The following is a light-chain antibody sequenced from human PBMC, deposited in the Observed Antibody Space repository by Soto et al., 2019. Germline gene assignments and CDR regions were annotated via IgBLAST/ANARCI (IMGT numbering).Light chain of an antibody. J-gene: IGLJ2*01. CDR2: DVS. CDR1: SXXXGXYNY. CDR3: SSYTXSSPHVV. V-gene: IGLV2-14*01. Sequence: QSALTQPASVSGSPGQSITXXXXGTSXXXGXYNYVSWYQRHPGKAPKLMIYDVSNRPSGVSNRFSGSKSGNTASLTISGLQAEDEADYYCSSYTXSSPHVVFGGGTKLTVL.